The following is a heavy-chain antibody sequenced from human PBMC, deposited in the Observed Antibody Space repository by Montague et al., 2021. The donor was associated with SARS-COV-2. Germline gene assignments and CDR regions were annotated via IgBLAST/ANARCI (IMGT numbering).Heavy chain of an antibody. D-gene: IGHD3-16*01. CDR3: ARHYDHSSRVDS. Sequence: SETLSLTCTVSGGSISSDYWTWIRQPPGKGPEWIGFVYYRGNIYYNPSLRSRVTISVDTSSNHFSLTLSSVTAADTAIYYCARHYDHSSRVDSWGQGTLVTVSS. V-gene: IGHV4-59*08. J-gene: IGHJ4*02. CDR2: VYYRGNI. CDR1: GGSISSDY.